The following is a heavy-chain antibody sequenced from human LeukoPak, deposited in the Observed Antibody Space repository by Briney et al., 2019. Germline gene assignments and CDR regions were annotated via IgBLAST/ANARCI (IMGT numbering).Heavy chain of an antibody. D-gene: IGHD5-24*01. Sequence: GRSLRLSCAASGFTFSTYGMHWVRQAPGKGLEWVAVTSYDGNKKYYADSVKGRFTISRDNSKNTLYLQMNSLRAEDTAFYYCARDDGYFQHWGQGTLVTVSS. J-gene: IGHJ1*01. CDR3: ARDDGYFQH. CDR2: TSYDGNKK. V-gene: IGHV3-33*01. CDR1: GFTFSTYG.